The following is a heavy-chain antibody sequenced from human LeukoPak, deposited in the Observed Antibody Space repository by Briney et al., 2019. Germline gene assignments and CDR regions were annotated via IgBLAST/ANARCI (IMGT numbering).Heavy chain of an antibody. D-gene: IGHD3-22*01. V-gene: IGHV1-69*04. CDR3: ASGYYYDSSGYDLESYFDY. CDR2: IIPILGIA. CDR1: GGTFSSYA. J-gene: IGHJ4*02. Sequence: SVKVSCKASGGTFSSYAISWVRQAPGQGLKWMGRIIPILGIANYAQKFQGRVTITADKSTSTAYMELSSLRSEDTAVYYCASGYYYDSSGYDLESYFDYWGQGTLVTVSS.